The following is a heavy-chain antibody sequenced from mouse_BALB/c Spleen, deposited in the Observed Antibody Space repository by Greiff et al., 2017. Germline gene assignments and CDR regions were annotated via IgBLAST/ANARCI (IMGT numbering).Heavy chain of an antibody. D-gene: IGHD1-1*01. V-gene: IGHV1-15*01. CDR3: TRGAGSSPYYAMDY. Sequence: QVQLQQSGAELVRPGASVTLSCKASGYTFTDYEMHWVKPTPVHGLEWIGAIDPETGGTAYNQKFKGKATLTADKSSSTAYMELRSLTSEDSAVYYCTRGAGSSPYYAMDYWGQGTSVTGSS. CDR1: GYTFTDYE. J-gene: IGHJ4*01. CDR2: IDPETGGT.